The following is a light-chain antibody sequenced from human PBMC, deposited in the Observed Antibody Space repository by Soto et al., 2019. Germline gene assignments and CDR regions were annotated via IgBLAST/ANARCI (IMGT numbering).Light chain of an antibody. CDR2: APS. J-gene: IGKJ4*01. CDR3: QQTYSTPLT. V-gene: IGKV1-39*01. Sequence: DIQMTQSPSSLSASVGDRVTITCRASQSISSYLAWYLQRPGKAPELLIYAPSTLQSGVPSRFSGSGSGTDFTLTISSLQREDFAIYYCQQTYSTPLTFGGGTRVEIK. CDR1: QSISSY.